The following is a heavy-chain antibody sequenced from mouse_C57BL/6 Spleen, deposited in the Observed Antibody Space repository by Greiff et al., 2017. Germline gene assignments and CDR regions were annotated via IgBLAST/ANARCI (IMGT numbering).Heavy chain of an antibody. CDR2: IRSKSSNYAT. V-gene: IGHV10-3*01. CDR3: VRDLNYYSNDYAMDY. J-gene: IGHJ4*01. D-gene: IGHD2-5*01. Sequence: EVQVVESGGGLVQPKGSLKLSCAASGFTFNTYAMHWVRQAPGKGLEWVARIRSKSSNYATYYADSVKDRFTISRDDSQSMLYLQMNNLKTEDTAMYYCVRDLNYYSNDYAMDYWGQGTSVTVSS. CDR1: GFTFNTYA.